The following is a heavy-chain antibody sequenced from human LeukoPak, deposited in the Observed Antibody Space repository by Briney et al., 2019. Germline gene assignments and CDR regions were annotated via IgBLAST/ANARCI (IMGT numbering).Heavy chain of an antibody. V-gene: IGHV4-31*03. CDR3: ARVLRYFDWSGGWFDP. D-gene: IGHD3-9*01. J-gene: IGHJ5*02. CDR1: GGSISSGGYY. CDR2: IYYSGST. Sequence: SQTLSLTCTVSGGSISSGGYYWSWIRQHPGKGLERIGYIYYSGSTYYNPSLKSRVTISVDTSKNQFSLKLSSVTAADTAVYYCARVLRYFDWSGGWFDPWGQGTLVTVSS.